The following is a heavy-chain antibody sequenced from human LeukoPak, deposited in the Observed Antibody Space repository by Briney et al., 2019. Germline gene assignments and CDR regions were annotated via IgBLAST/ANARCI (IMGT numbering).Heavy chain of an antibody. CDR3: AKDISRINVIVVAPGRGIDY. J-gene: IGHJ4*02. D-gene: IGHD3-22*01. Sequence: GGSLRLSCAASAFTFRDYYMSWIRQAPGKGLEWISYISTNGGAKYYADSVKGRFTISRDNSKSTLYLQMNSLRAEDTAVYYCAKDISRINVIVVAPGRGIDYWGQGTLVTVSS. CDR2: ISTNGGAK. CDR1: AFTFRDYY. V-gene: IGHV3-11*01.